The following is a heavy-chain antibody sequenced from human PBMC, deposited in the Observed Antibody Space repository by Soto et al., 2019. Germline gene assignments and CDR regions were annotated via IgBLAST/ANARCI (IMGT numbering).Heavy chain of an antibody. Sequence: SGTLSLTCGVYGGSFRGAQWRWIRQRPGKGLPRIGEINHSGNTNYNPSLKSRITISVDASKTQFSMQLTSVTAPDTAVHSPASGSRSWYDTNWFDPWGQGTLVTVS. D-gene: IGHD6-13*01. V-gene: IGHV4-34*01. J-gene: IGHJ5*02. CDR2: INHSGNT. CDR3: ASGSRSWYDTNWFDP. CDR1: GGSFRGAQ.